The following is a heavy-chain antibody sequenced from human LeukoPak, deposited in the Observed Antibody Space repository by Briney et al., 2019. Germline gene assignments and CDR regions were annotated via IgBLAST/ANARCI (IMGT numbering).Heavy chain of an antibody. Sequence: PGGSLRLSCAASGFIFSDCYMSWIRLAPGKGLEWISYISSSGTIIYYADSVKGRFTISRDNARNSLYLQMNSLRAEDTAVYYCARGIAAAGRGPYMDVWGQGTTVTVSS. D-gene: IGHD6-13*01. CDR3: ARGIAAAGRGPYMDV. CDR1: GFIFSDCY. J-gene: IGHJ6*02. CDR2: ISSSGTII. V-gene: IGHV3-11*04.